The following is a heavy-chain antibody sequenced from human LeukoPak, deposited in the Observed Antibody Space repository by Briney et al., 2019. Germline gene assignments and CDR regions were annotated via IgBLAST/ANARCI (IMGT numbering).Heavy chain of an antibody. CDR2: ISGSGGST. V-gene: IGHV3-23*01. J-gene: IGHJ4*02. CDR1: GFTFYSYA. Sequence: PGGSLRLSCAASGFTFYSYAMTWVRQAPGKGLEWVSAISGSGGSTYYADSVKGRFTISRDNSKNTLYLQMSSLRAEDTALYYCAKYKSDWYDDYWGQGTLVTVSS. D-gene: IGHD6-19*01. CDR3: AKYKSDWYDDY.